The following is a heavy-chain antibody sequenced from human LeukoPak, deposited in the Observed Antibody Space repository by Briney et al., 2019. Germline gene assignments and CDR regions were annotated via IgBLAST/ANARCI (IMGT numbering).Heavy chain of an antibody. CDR1: GFTFSSYA. D-gene: IGHD5-12*01. CDR2: ISGSGGST. Sequence: GGSLRLSCAASGFTFSSYAMSWVRQAPGKGLEWVSAISGSGGSTYYTDSVKGRFTISRDNPKNTLYLQMNSLRAEDTAVYYCASVPTYDWPNCFDPWGQGTLVTVSS. J-gene: IGHJ5*02. V-gene: IGHV3-23*01. CDR3: ASVPTYDWPNCFDP.